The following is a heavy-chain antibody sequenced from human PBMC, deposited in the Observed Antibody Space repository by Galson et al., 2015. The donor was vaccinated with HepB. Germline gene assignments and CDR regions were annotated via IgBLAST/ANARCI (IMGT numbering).Heavy chain of an antibody. CDR2: IYYSGST. D-gene: IGHD6-13*01. CDR3: ARHGLPGAAAGLYYFDY. J-gene: IGHJ4*02. Sequence: LSLTCTVSGGSISSSSYYWGWIRQPPGKGLEWIGSIYYSGSTYYNPSLKSRVTISVDTSKNQFSLKLSSVTAADTAVYYCARHGLPGAAAGLYYFDYWGQGTLVTVSS. V-gene: IGHV4-39*01. CDR1: GGSISSSSYY.